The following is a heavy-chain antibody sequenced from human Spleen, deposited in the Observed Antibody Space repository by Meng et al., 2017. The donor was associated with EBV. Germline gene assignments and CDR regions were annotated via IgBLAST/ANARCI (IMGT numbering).Heavy chain of an antibody. CDR2: IYYSGST. J-gene: IGHJ1*01. V-gene: IGHV4-30-4*01. CDR3: AGGSGKGRTFQH. D-gene: IGHD3-3*01. Sequence: QVPPTESGPGLVKPSQTLPLTCAVSGVSISSGAYYWIWIRQPPVKGLEWIGYIYYSGSTYYNPSLKSRVTISIETSKIQLSLKLSSVTVADTALYYCAGGSGKGRTFQHWGQGTQVTVSS. CDR1: GVSISSGAYY.